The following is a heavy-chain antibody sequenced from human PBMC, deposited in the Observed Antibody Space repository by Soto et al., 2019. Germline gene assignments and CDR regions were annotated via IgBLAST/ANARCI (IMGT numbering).Heavy chain of an antibody. CDR3: ARHSGIGYCTNGVCSRDYYYGMDV. CDR1: GYSFTSYW. V-gene: IGHV5-51*01. CDR2: IYPGDSDI. Sequence: PGESLKISCKGSGYSFTSYWIGWVRQMPGKGLEWMGIIYPGDSDIRYSPSFQGQVTISADKSISTAYLQWSSLKASDTAMYYCARHSGIGYCTNGVCSRDYYYGMDVWGQGTTVTVSS. D-gene: IGHD2-8*01. J-gene: IGHJ6*02.